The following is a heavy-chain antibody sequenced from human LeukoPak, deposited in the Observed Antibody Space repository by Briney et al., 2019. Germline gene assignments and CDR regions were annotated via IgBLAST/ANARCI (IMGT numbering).Heavy chain of an antibody. J-gene: IGHJ3*02. Sequence: SVKVSCKASGGTSSSYAISWVRQAPGQGLEWMGGIIPIFGTANCAQKFQGRVTITTDESTSTAYMELSSLRSEDTAVYYCAATGSGSYYVFAFDIWGQGTMVTVSS. CDR3: AATGSGSYYVFAFDI. CDR1: GGTSSSYA. V-gene: IGHV1-69*05. D-gene: IGHD3-10*01. CDR2: IIPIFGTA.